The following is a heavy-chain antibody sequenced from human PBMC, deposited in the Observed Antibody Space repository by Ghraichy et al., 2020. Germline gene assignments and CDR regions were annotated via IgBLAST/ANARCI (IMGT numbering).Heavy chain of an antibody. CDR1: GGSFSGYY. V-gene: IGHV4-34*01. CDR2: INHSGST. CDR3: ARVKLLWFGELLAFDY. Sequence: SETLSHTCAVYGGSFSGYYWSWIRQPPGKGLEWIGEINHSGSTNYNPSLKSRVTISVDTSKNQFSLKLSSVTAADTAVYYCARVKLLWFGELLAFDYWGQGTLVTVSS. J-gene: IGHJ4*02. D-gene: IGHD3-10*01.